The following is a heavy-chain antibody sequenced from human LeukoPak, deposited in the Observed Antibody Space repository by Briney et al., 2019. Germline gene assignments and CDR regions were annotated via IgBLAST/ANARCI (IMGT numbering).Heavy chain of an antibody. V-gene: IGHV4-59*01. Sequence: SETLSLTCTVSGGSISSYYWSWIRQPPGKGLEWIGYIYYSGSTNYNPSLKSRVTISVDTSKNQFSLKLSSVTAADTAVYYCARVSRLIAAAGTGNWFDPWGQGTLVTVFS. CDR1: GGSISSYY. CDR3: ARVSRLIAAAGTGNWFDP. CDR2: IYYSGST. J-gene: IGHJ5*02. D-gene: IGHD6-13*01.